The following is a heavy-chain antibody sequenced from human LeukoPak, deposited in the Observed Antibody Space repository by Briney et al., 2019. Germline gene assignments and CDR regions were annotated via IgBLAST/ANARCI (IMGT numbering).Heavy chain of an antibody. V-gene: IGHV1-18*01. Sequence: GASVKVSCKASGYTFTSYGISWVRQAPGQGLEWMGWISAYNGNTNYAQKLQGRVTMTTDTSTSTAYMELRSLRSDDTAVYYCAREVVVVVAATRDYYYGMDVWGQGTTVTVSS. CDR2: ISAYNGNT. CDR3: AREVVVVVAATRDYYYGMDV. CDR1: GYTFTSYG. J-gene: IGHJ6*02. D-gene: IGHD2-15*01.